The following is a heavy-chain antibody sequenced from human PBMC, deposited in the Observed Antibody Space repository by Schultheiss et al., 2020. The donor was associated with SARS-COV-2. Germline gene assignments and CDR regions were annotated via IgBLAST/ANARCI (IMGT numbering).Heavy chain of an antibody. CDR2: ISGSGGST. J-gene: IGHJ4*02. D-gene: IGHD6-19*01. V-gene: IGHV3-23*01. CDR3: AKAHSSGWYPGY. Sequence: GESLKISCAASGFTFSSYAMSWVRQAPGKGLEWVSAISGSGGSTYYADSVKGRFTISRDNSKNTLYLQMNSLRAEDTAVYYCAKAHSSGWYPGYWGQGTLVTVSS. CDR1: GFTFSSYA.